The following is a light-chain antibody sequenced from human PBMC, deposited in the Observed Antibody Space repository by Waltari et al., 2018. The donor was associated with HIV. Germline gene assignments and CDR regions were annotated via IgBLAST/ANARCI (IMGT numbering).Light chain of an antibody. J-gene: IGLJ1*01. CDR2: GNS. CDR3: QSHDSSLSGYV. CDR1: SSNIGAGYH. Sequence: QSVLTQPPSVSGAPGQRVTISCTGSSSNIGAGYHVHWYQQLPGTAPKLLIYGNSNRPSGVPDRFSGSKSGTSASLAITGPQAEDEADYHCQSHDSSLSGYVFVTGTKVTVL. V-gene: IGLV1-40*01.